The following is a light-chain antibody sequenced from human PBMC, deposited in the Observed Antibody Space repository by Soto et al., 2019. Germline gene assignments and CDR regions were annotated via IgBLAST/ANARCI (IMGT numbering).Light chain of an antibody. V-gene: IGLV2-23*01. CDR2: EGN. J-gene: IGLJ3*02. Sequence: QSVLTQPASVSGSPGQSITISCTGTSSDVGTYNLGTWYQQHPGKVPKLILYEGNKRPSGVSDRFSASKSGNTASLTISGLQAEDEADYYCCSYAPSRTLLFGGGTKLTVL. CDR3: CSYAPSRTLL. CDR1: SSDVGTYNL.